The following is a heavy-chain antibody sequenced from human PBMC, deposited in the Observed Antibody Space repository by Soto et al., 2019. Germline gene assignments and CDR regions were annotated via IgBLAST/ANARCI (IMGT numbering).Heavy chain of an antibody. CDR3: AHSRCGGDCLQSYSSHYYYGMDV. CDR1: GFSLSTGGVG. J-gene: IGHJ6*02. Sequence: SGPTLVNPTQTLTLTCTFSGFSLSTGGVGVGWIRQPPGEALEWLALIYWDNDKRYSPSLKSRLTITKYASKNQVVLTMTNMDPVDTATYYCAHSRCGGDCLQSYSSHYYYGMDVWGQGT. V-gene: IGHV2-5*02. CDR2: IYWDNDK. D-gene: IGHD2-21*02.